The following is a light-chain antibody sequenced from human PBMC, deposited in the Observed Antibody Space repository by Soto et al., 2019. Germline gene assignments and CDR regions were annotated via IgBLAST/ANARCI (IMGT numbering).Light chain of an antibody. CDR2: AAS. V-gene: IGKV3-15*01. Sequence: VVKQSPATLSVSPGVTATLSCRASQSVGSNLAWYQQKPGQAPRLLIYAASTRATGIPARFSGSGSGTEFTLTISSLQSEDFAVYYCQQYNNWSFGQGRRLEIK. CDR1: QSVGSN. J-gene: IGKJ5*01. CDR3: QQYNNWS.